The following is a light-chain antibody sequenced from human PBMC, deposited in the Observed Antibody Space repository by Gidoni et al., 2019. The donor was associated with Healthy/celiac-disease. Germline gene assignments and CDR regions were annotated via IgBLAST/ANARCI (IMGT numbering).Light chain of an antibody. V-gene: IGKV3-11*01. Sequence: EIVLIQSPATLSLSPGERATLPCSASPKVSSYLAWYQQKPGQAPRLLIYDSSNRATRIPARFSGSGSGTDFTLTISSLEPEDLAVYYCQQRSNSPPLTFGGGTKVEIK. CDR1: PKVSSY. CDR3: QQRSNSPPLT. CDR2: DSS. J-gene: IGKJ4*01.